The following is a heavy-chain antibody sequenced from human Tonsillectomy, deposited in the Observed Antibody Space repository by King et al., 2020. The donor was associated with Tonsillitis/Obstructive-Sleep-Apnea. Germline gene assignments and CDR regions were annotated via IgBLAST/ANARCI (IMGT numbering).Heavy chain of an antibody. Sequence: VQLQQSGPGLVKPSQTLSLTCAISGDSVSSNSGAWNWIRQAPSRGLEWLGRTDYRSKWYNDYALSVKSRMTINPDTSINQFSLQLNSVTPEDTAVDYCAGESGGRCGYYFDYWGQGTLVTVSS. V-gene: IGHV6-1*01. J-gene: IGHJ4*02. CDR2: TDYRSKWYN. CDR3: AGESGGRCGYYFDY. CDR1: GDSVSSNSGA. D-gene: IGHD3-16*01.